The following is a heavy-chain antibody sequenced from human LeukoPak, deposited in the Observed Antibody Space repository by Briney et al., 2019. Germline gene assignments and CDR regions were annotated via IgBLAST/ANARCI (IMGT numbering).Heavy chain of an antibody. CDR3: ARSIFGVVTPASYYGMDV. CDR1: GGTFSSCA. Sequence: SVKVSCKASGGTFSSCAISWVRQAPGQGLEWMGRIIPILDIANYAQKFQGRVTITADKSTSTAYMELSSLRSEDTAVYYCARSIFGVVTPASYYGMDVWGQGTTVTVSS. CDR2: IIPILDIA. J-gene: IGHJ6*02. D-gene: IGHD3-3*01. V-gene: IGHV1-69*04.